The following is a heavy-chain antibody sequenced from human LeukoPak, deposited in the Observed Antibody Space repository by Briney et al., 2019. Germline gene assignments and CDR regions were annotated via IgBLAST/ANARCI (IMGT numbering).Heavy chain of an antibody. Sequence: GGSLRLSCAVSGFTFSSYGMHWVRQAPGKGLEWAAFIRYDGSNKYYSDSVKGRFTISRDNSKNTLYLQMNSLRAEDTAVYYCARRAGAYSHPYDYWGQGTLVTVSS. CDR3: ARRAGAYSHPYDY. D-gene: IGHD4/OR15-4a*01. CDR2: IRYDGSNK. J-gene: IGHJ4*02. V-gene: IGHV3-30*02. CDR1: GFTFSSYG.